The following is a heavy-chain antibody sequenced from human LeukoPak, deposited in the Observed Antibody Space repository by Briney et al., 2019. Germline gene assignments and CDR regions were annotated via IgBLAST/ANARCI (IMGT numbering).Heavy chain of an antibody. J-gene: IGHJ4*02. CDR3: ARGNGLDLFDY. D-gene: IGHD3-16*01. Sequence: GASVKVSCKASGYTFTSYGISWVRQAPGQGLEWMGWMNPNSGNTGYAQKFQGRVTMTRNTSISTAYMELSSPRSEDTAVYYCARGNGLDLFDYWGQGTLVTVSS. CDR1: GYTFTSYG. CDR2: MNPNSGNT. V-gene: IGHV1-8*02.